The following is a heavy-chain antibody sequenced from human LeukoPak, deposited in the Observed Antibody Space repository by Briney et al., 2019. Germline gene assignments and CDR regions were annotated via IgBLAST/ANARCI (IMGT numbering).Heavy chain of an antibody. Sequence: SETLSLTCVVYGESFSGYYWTWIRQPPGKGLEWIGEIIDTGSTKYNSSRKSRVTISVDTSKNDFSLNLNSVTAADTAIYYCARGLASGYPPIPFDYWGQGTLVTVSS. D-gene: IGHD3-3*01. CDR1: GESFSGYY. J-gene: IGHJ4*02. CDR2: IIDTGST. V-gene: IGHV4-34*12. CDR3: ARGLASGYPPIPFDY.